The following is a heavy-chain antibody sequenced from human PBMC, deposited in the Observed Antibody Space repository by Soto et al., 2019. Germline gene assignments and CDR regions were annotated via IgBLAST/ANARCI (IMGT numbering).Heavy chain of an antibody. V-gene: IGHV1-8*01. CDR1: GYTFTSYD. CDR2: MNPNSGNT. CDR3: AVLRFLEWLHSGPYSMDV. J-gene: IGHJ6*03. Sequence: GXSVKVSCKASGYTFTSYDINWVRQATGQGLEWMGWMNPNSGNTGYAQKFQGRVTMTRNTSISTAYMELSSLRSEDTAVYYCAVLRFLEWLHSGPYSMDVXGKGTTVTVSS. D-gene: IGHD3-3*01.